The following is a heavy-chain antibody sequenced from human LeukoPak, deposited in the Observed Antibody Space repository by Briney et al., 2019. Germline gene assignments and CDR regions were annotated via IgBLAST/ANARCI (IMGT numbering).Heavy chain of an antibody. V-gene: IGHV3-21*04. Sequence: PGGSLRLSCAASEFTFSSYSMSWVRRAPGKGLEWVSSISSSSSYIYYADSVKGRFTISRDNAKESLYLQMNSLRAEDTAVYYCARHHESRYCSSTSCPTGWFDPWGQGTLVTVSS. CDR3: ARHHESRYCSSTSCPTGWFDP. CDR1: EFTFSSYS. J-gene: IGHJ5*02. CDR2: ISSSSSYI. D-gene: IGHD2-2*01.